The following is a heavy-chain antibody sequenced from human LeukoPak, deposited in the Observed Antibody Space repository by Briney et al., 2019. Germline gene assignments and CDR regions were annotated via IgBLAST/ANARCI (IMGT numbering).Heavy chain of an antibody. J-gene: IGHJ1*01. CDR1: GYTFTSYG. Sequence: ASVKVSCKASGYTFTSYGISWVRRAPGQGLEWMGWISAYNGNTNYAQKLQGRVTMTTDTSTSTAYMELRSLRSDDTAVYYCATALYSSRYFQHWGQGTLVTVSS. V-gene: IGHV1-18*01. D-gene: IGHD6-13*01. CDR2: ISAYNGNT. CDR3: ATALYSSRYFQH.